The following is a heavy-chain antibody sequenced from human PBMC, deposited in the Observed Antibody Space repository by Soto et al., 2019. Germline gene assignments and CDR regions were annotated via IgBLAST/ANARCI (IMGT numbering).Heavy chain of an antibody. CDR2: INHSGST. CDR3: ARGHGAALRYFDY. D-gene: IGHD6-6*01. Sequence: SETLSLTCAVYGGSFSGYYWSWIRQPPGKGLEWIGEINHSGSTNYNPSLKSRVTISVDTSKNQFSLKLSSVTAADTAVYYCARGHGAALRYFDYWGQGTLVTVSS. CDR1: GGSFSGYY. J-gene: IGHJ4*02. V-gene: IGHV4-34*01.